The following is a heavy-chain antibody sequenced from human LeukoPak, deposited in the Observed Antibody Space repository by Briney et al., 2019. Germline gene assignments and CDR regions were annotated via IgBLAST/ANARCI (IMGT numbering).Heavy chain of an antibody. J-gene: IGHJ4*02. CDR1: GGSFSGYY. V-gene: IGHV4-34*01. Sequence: SETLSLTCAVYGGSFSGYYWSWIRQPPGKGLEWIGEINHSGSTNYNPSLKSRVTISVDTSKNQFSLKLNSVTAADTAVYYCARGQENYYDSSGYYHFDYWGQGTLVTVSS. CDR3: ARGQENYYDSSGYYHFDY. D-gene: IGHD3-22*01. CDR2: INHSGST.